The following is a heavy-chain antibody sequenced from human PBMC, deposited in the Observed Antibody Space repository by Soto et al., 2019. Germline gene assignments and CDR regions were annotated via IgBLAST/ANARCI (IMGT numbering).Heavy chain of an antibody. CDR3: ARRISEPDYFDY. CDR2: INAGNGNT. Sequence: ASVKVSCKASGYTFTSYAMHWVRQAPGQRLERMGWINAGNGNTKYSQKNQGRVTITRDTSASTAYMELSSLRSENKAMYYCARRISEPDYFDYWGQGTLVSVSS. J-gene: IGHJ4*02. CDR1: GYTFTSYA. D-gene: IGHD1-20*01. V-gene: IGHV1-3*01.